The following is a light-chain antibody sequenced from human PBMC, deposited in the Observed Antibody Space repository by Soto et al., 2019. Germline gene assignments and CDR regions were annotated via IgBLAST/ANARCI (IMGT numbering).Light chain of an antibody. CDR1: QNVYNN. Sequence: EIVMTQSPATLSVSPGVGATLSCKASQNVYNNLAWYQQRPGQPPRLLIYDASTRATGISARFSGSGYGTEFSLTISSVQSEDFAVYFCQQCRNWPLTFGGGTEVEIK. V-gene: IGKV3-15*01. CDR3: QQCRNWPLT. J-gene: IGKJ4*01. CDR2: DAS.